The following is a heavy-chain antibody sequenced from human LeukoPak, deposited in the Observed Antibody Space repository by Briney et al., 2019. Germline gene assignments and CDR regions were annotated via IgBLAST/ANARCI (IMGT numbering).Heavy chain of an antibody. CDR2: IISIFGTA. CDR1: GGTFSSYA. V-gene: IGHV1-69*05. D-gene: IGHD2-15*01. CDR3: ARSIVVVEAFDI. J-gene: IGHJ3*02. Sequence: GASVKVSCKASGGTFSSYAISWVRQAPGQGLEWMGGIISIFGTANYAQKFQGRVTITTDESTSTAYMELSSLRSEDTAVYYCARSIVVVEAFDIWCQGTMVTVSS.